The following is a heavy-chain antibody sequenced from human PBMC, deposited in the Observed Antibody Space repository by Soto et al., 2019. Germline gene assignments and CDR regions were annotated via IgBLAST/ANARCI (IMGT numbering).Heavy chain of an antibody. CDR3: ARAIAGYDYYFDY. J-gene: IGHJ4*02. V-gene: IGHV3-7*01. CDR1: GFTFSSYW. CDR2: IKQDGSEK. D-gene: IGHD5-12*01. Sequence: GGSLRLSCAASGFTFSSYWMSWVRQAPGKGLEWVANIKQDGSEKYYVDSVKGRFTISRDNAKNSLYLQMNSLRAEDTAVYYCARAIAGYDYYFDYWGQGTLVTVSS.